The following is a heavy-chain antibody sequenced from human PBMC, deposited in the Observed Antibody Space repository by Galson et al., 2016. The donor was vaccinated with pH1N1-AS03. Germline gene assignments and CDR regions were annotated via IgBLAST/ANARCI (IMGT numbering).Heavy chain of an antibody. V-gene: IGHV3-48*02. D-gene: IGHD6-19*01. CDR2: ISSSSSTI. Sequence: SLRLSCAASGFTFSSDSMNWVRQAPGKGLEWVSYISSSSSTIYYADSVKGRFTISRDNAKNSLYLQMNSLRDEDTAVYYCARELHYGWLVPGYWGQGTLVTVSS. J-gene: IGHJ4*02. CDR3: ARELHYGWLVPGY. CDR1: GFTFSSDS.